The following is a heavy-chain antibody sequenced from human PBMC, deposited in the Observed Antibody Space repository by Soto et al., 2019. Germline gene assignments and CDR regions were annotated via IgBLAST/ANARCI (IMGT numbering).Heavy chain of an antibody. Sequence: QVQLVQTGAEVKKPGSSVKVYCKTSGGTFSSYAISWVRQAPGQGLEWMGGIIPIFGTANYAQKFRGRVTITADESTSTAYMELISVRSEDTAVYYWAKGGYDYNYNYYYGMDVCGQGTTVTVSS. J-gene: IGHJ6*02. CDR2: IIPIFGTA. CDR3: AKGGYDYNYNYYYGMDV. CDR1: GGTFSSYA. D-gene: IGHD5-12*01. V-gene: IGHV1-69*01.